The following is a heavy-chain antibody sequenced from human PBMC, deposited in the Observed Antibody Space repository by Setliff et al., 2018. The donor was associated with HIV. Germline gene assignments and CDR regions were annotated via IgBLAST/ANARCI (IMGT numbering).Heavy chain of an antibody. CDR1: GYSISSGYY. CDR3: ARAEMATIVAFDI. J-gene: IGHJ3*02. Sequence: PSETLSLTCAVSGYSISSGYYWGWIRQPPGKGLEWIGSIYHSGSTYDSPSLKSRVTISVDTSKNHFSLKLTSVTAADTAVYYCARAEMATIVAFDIWGQGTMVTV. D-gene: IGHD5-12*01. V-gene: IGHV4-38-2*01. CDR2: IYHSGST.